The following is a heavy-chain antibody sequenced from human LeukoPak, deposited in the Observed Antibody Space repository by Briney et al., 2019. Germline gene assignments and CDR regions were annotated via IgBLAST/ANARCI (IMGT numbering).Heavy chain of an antibody. D-gene: IGHD2-2*01. CDR3: ARDGVVVPAGPPYYFDY. CDR2: IYYSGST. Sequence: SETLSLTCTVSGGSISSSSYYWGWIRQPPGKGLEWIGSIYYSGSTYYNPSLKSRVTISVDTSKNQFSLKLSSVTAADTAVYYCARDGVVVPAGPPYYFDYWGQGTLVTVSS. CDR1: GGSISSSSYY. J-gene: IGHJ4*02. V-gene: IGHV4-39*07.